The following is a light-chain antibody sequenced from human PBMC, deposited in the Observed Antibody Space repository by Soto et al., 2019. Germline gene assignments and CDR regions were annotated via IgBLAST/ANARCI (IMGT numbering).Light chain of an antibody. CDR2: KSS. CDR1: QGISTS. Sequence: DIQVTKSPSTLSASVEARVTITSRPSQGISTSLAWYQQKPGKAPKVLIYKSSSFESGVPSMFSGSGSGTEFTLTISSLQPDDFETYYCQHCDSYWTCGQGTKVEIK. CDR3: QHCDSYWT. J-gene: IGKJ1*01. V-gene: IGKV1-5*03.